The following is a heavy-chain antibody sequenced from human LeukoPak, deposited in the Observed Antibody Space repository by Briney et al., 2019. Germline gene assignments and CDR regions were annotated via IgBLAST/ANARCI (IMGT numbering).Heavy chain of an antibody. V-gene: IGHV1-2*02. J-gene: IGHJ4*02. CDR2: INPNSGGT. CDR3: ARVRAAAGKYYFDY. CDR1: GYTFTGYY. D-gene: IGHD6-13*01. Sequence: ASVKVSCKASGYTFTGYYMHWVRQAPGQGLEWMGWINPNSGGTNYAQKFQGRVTMTRDTSISTAHMELSRLRSDDTAVYYCARVRAAAGKYYFDYWGQGTLVTVSS.